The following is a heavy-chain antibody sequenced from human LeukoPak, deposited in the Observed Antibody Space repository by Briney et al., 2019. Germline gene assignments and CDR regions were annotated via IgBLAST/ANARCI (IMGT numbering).Heavy chain of an antibody. Sequence: GASVKVSCKASGYTFTSYGISWVRQAPGQGLVWMGWINPKTGGTNYAQKFQGRVTMTRDTSISTAYMELTRLRSDDTAVYYCARDGYFELYNWFDPWGQGTLVTVSS. J-gene: IGHJ5*02. V-gene: IGHV1-2*02. CDR2: INPKTGGT. CDR3: ARDGYFELYNWFDP. D-gene: IGHD2/OR15-2a*01. CDR1: GYTFTSYG.